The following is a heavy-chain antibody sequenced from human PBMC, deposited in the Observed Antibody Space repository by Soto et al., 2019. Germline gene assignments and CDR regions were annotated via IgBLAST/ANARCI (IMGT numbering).Heavy chain of an antibody. CDR1: GFSLSTSGVG. J-gene: IGHJ5*02. D-gene: IGHD3-10*01. V-gene: IGHV2-5*01. CDR3: AHSQTHHLWFGWGVWFDP. CDR2: IYWNDDK. Sequence: QITLKESGPTLVKPTQTLTLTCTFSGFSLSTSGVGVGWIRQPPGKALEWLALIYWNDDKRYSLSLKSRLTITKDTSKNQVVLTMTNMDPVDTATYYCAHSQTHHLWFGWGVWFDPWGQGTLVTVSS.